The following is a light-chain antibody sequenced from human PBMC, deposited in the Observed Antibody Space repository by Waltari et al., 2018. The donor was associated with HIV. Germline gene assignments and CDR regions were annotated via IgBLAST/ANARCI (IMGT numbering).Light chain of an antibody. J-gene: IGLJ3*02. CDR1: SLALGLYDF. Sequence: QSALTQPASMSGSPGQSIPISCTGSSLALGLYDFVSWYQHLPNTAPQLIIFGVDRRPPGITSRFSASKSGDVASLTISGLQAEDEADYYCSSHTLTRVLLFGGGTRLTVL. CDR3: SSHTLTRVLL. V-gene: IGLV2-14*01. CDR2: GVD.